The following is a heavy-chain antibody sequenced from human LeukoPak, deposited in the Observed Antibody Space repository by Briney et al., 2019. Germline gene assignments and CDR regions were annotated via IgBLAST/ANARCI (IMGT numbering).Heavy chain of an antibody. J-gene: IGHJ4*02. CDR3: GKDQVLRGSGSYGDY. CDR2: ISRDRGYI. V-gene: IGHV3-64D*09. Sequence: GGSLRLSCSASGFAPSSYAMYWVRHAPGKGLGYVSAISRDRGYIYPADSMKGIITITTDNSKYTLYLRMSSLRPEDTAVYYCGKDQVLRGSGSYGDYWGQGTLVTVSS. D-gene: IGHD3-10*01. CDR1: GFAPSSYA.